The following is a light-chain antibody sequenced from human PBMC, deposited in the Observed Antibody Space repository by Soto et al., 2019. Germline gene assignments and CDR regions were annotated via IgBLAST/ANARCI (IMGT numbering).Light chain of an antibody. CDR1: QSVSSY. CDR3: QQRSNCL. J-gene: IGKJ4*01. Sequence: EIVLTQSPATLSLSPGERATLFCRASQSVSSYLAWYQQKPGQAPRLLIYDASNRATGIPARFSGSGSGTDFTLTISSLEPEDFAVYYCQQRSNCLFGGGTKVEIK. CDR2: DAS. V-gene: IGKV3-11*01.